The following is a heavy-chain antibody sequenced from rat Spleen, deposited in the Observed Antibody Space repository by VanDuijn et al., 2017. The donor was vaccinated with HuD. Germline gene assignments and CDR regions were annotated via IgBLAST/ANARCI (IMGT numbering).Heavy chain of an antibody. D-gene: IGHD1-1*01. CDR3: TRRGLYWDYFDY. Sequence: EVQLVESGGGLVQPGRSLRLSCAASGFTFSNYGMAWVRPAPRKGLEWVATISTSGGNTYYRDSVKGRFTISRDNAKGTLYLQLNSLRSEDTATYYCTRRGLYWDYFDYWGQGTLVTVSS. J-gene: IGHJ3*01. CDR2: ISTSGGNT. CDR1: GFTFSNYG. V-gene: IGHV5S13*01.